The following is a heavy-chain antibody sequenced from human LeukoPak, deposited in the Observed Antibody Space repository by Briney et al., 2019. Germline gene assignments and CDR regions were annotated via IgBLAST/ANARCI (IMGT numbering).Heavy chain of an antibody. CDR1: GYTFTSYG. V-gene: IGHV1-18*01. Sequence: ASVKVSCKASGYTFTSYGISWVRQAPGQGLEWMGWISAYNGNTNYAQKLQGRVTMTTDTSTSTAYMELRSLRSEDTAVYYCATESLTSGYYHDAFDIWGQGTMVTVSS. CDR3: ATESLTSGYYHDAFDI. D-gene: IGHD3-22*01. CDR2: ISAYNGNT. J-gene: IGHJ3*02.